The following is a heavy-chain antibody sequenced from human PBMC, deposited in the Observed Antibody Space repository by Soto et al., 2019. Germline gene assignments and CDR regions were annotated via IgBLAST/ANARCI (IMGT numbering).Heavy chain of an antibody. CDR2: IWYDGSNK. D-gene: IGHD3-9*01. CDR1: GFTFSSYG. Sequence: GGSLGLSCAAYGFTFSSYGMHWVRQAPGKGLEWVAVIWYDGSNKYYADSVKGRFTISRDNSKNTLYLQMNSLRAEDTAVYYCARGSDILTGYYAPFDYWGQGTLVTVSS. CDR3: ARGSDILTGYYAPFDY. J-gene: IGHJ4*02. V-gene: IGHV3-33*01.